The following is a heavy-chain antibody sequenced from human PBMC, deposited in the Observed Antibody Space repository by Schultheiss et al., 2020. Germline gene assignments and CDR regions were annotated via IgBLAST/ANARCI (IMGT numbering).Heavy chain of an antibody. J-gene: IGHJ3*02. V-gene: IGHV3-7*01. CDR2: IKQDGSEK. Sequence: GESLKISCAASGFTFSSYWMSWVRQAPGKGLEWVANIKQDGSEKYYVDSVKGRFTISRDNAKNSLYLQMNSLRAEDTAVYYCAVGSGWYGGAFDIWGQGTMVTVSS. CDR3: AVGSGWYGGAFDI. D-gene: IGHD6-19*01. CDR1: GFTFSSYW.